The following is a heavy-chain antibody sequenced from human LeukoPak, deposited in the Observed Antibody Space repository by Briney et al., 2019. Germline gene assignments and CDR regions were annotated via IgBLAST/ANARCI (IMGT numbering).Heavy chain of an antibody. CDR3: ARDCGTTNCPLDY. V-gene: IGHV1-18*01. J-gene: IGHJ4*02. CDR1: GYTFTNYG. Sequence: ASVKVSCKASGYTFTNYGINWVRQAPGQGLEWMGWISAYNGNTKYAQKLQGRVTMTTDTSTSTAYMELRSLRSDDTALHYCARDCGTTNCPLDYWGQGILVTVSS. CDR2: ISAYNGNT. D-gene: IGHD2-2*01.